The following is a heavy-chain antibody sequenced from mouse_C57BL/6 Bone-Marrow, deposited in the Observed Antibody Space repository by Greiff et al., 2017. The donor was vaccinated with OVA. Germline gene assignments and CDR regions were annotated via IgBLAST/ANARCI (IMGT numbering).Heavy chain of an antibody. CDR3: RPITTVGRGDD. CDR2: IDPATGGT. Sequence: QVQLQQSGAELVRPGASVTLSCKASGYTFTDYEMHWVKQTPVHGLEWIGAIDPATGGTAYNQKFKGKAILTADKSSSTAYMELRSLPSEDSAVYYCRPITTVGRGDDWGKGTTLTVSS. V-gene: IGHV1-15*01. CDR1: GYTFTDYE. D-gene: IGHD1-1*01. J-gene: IGHJ2*01.